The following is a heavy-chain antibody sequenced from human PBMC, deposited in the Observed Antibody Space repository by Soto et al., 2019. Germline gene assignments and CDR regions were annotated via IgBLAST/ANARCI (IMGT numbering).Heavy chain of an antibody. CDR3: ARGVAEKTGSWF. V-gene: IGHV3-74*01. D-gene: IGHD3-3*01. CDR2: INNDGSSR. Sequence: EVQLVESGGGLVQPGGSLRLSFAASGFTFNNFWMHWVRQVPGRGLVWISRINNDGSSRSYADSVKGRFTISRDNAKNTLFLQMSSLRVEDTAVYYCARGVAEKTGSWFWGQGILVTVSS. J-gene: IGHJ4*02. CDR1: GFTFNNFW.